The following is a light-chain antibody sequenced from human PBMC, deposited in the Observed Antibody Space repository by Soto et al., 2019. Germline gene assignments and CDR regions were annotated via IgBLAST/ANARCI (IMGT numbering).Light chain of an antibody. CDR2: RNN. Sequence: QSVLTQPPSASGTPGQRVTISCSGSSSNIGSNSVYWYHQLPGTAPKLLIYRNNQRPSGVPDRFSGSKSGTSASLAISGLRSEDEADYYCAAWDDSLSGVFGGGTKLTVL. CDR1: SSNIGSNS. J-gene: IGLJ3*02. V-gene: IGLV1-47*01. CDR3: AAWDDSLSGV.